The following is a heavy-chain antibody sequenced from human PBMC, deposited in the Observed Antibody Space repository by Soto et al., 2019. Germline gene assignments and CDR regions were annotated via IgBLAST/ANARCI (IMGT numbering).Heavy chain of an antibody. J-gene: IGHJ6*03. V-gene: IGHV1-8*01. CDR3: ARGVHKWELLSVSYYYYMDV. Sequence: ASVKVSCKASGYTFTSYDINWVRQATGQGLEWMGWMNPNSGNTGYAQKFQGRVTMTRNTSISTAYMELSSLRSEDTAVYYCARGVHKWELLSVSYYYYMDVWGKGTTVTVSS. CDR2: MNPNSGNT. CDR1: GYTFTSYD. D-gene: IGHD1-26*01.